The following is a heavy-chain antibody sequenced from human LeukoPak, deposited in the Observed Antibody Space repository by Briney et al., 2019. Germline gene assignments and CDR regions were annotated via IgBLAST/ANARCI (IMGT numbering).Heavy chain of an antibody. V-gene: IGHV4-59*08. D-gene: IGHD6-13*01. CDR2: IYYSGST. CDR1: GITFSTYA. CDR3: ARHSEQQLVRSQFDY. J-gene: IGHJ4*02. Sequence: PGGSLRLSCAASGITFSTYAMSWVRQAPRKGLEWIGHIYYSGSTNYNPSLKSRVTISVDTSKNQISLKLSSVTAADTAVYYCARHSEQQLVRSQFDYWGQGTLVTLSS.